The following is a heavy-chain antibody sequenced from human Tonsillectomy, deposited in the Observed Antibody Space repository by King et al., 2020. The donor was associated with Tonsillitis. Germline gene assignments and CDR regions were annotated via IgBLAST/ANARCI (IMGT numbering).Heavy chain of an antibody. D-gene: IGHD3-10*01. J-gene: IGHJ5*02. Sequence: QLQESGPGLVKPSETLSLTCTVSGGSVSGFYWSWIRQPPGKGLEWIANIYYSGSTYYNPPLKSRVTISVDTSKNLFSLKLTSMTAADTAVYYCAIDRVRNWGGNWFDPWGQGTLVTVSS. CDR2: IYYSGST. CDR3: AIDRVRNWGGNWFDP. V-gene: IGHV4-59*02. CDR1: GGSVSGFY.